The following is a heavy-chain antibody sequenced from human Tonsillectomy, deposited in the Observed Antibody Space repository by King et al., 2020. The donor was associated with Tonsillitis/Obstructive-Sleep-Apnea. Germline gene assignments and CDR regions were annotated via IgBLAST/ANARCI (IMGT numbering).Heavy chain of an antibody. CDR3: AKDENWYFDL. CDR1: GFTFSSYD. V-gene: IGHV3-23*04. Sequence: VQLVESGGGLVQPGGSLRLSCAASGFTFSSYDMSWVRQAPGKGLEWGSGISANGGSTYYAEAVKGRFTISGDNSKNTLYLQMNSLRAEDTAVYYCAKDENWYFDLWGRGTLVTVSS. J-gene: IGHJ2*01. CDR2: ISANGGST.